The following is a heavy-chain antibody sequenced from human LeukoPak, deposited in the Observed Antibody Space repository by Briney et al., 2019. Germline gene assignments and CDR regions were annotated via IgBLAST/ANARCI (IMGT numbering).Heavy chain of an antibody. CDR3: ARGGHFFDV. CDR2: IYTTGST. J-gene: IGHJ6*03. Sequence: SETLSLTCTVSGGSISSYYWSWLRQPAGKGLECLGGIYTTGSTNYNPSLKSRVTVSRDTSKNQFSLKLTSVTAADTAVYYCARGGHFFDVWGKGTTVTVSS. D-gene: IGHD3-16*01. V-gene: IGHV4-4*07. CDR1: GGSISSYY.